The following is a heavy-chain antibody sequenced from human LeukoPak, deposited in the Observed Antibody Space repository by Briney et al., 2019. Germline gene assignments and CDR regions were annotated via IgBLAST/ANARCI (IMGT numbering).Heavy chain of an antibody. V-gene: IGHV3-48*02. CDR1: GYPFSSYS. CDR2: ISVSGGVR. Sequence: GGSLRLSCVASGYPFSSYSMNWIRQAPGKGLEWVSYISVSGGVRSYADSVKGRFTISRDDARNSLYLQMNSLKDEDTAVYYCARDRGYFYDQLDYWGQGALVTVSS. D-gene: IGHD2/OR15-2a*01. CDR3: ARDRGYFYDQLDY. J-gene: IGHJ4*02.